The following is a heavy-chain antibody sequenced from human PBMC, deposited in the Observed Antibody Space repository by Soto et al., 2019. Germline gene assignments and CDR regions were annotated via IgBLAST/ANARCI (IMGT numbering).Heavy chain of an antibody. CDR1: GGSFSGYD. CDR3: ARGDYCSSTSCYKRTYYYGMDV. J-gene: IGHJ6*02. D-gene: IGHD2-2*02. Sequence: PSETLSLTCAVYGGSFSGYDWSWIRQPPGKGLEWIGEINHSGSTNYNPSLKSRVTISVDTSKNQFSLKLSSVTAADTAVYYCARGDYCSSTSCYKRTYYYGMDVWGQGTTVTVSS. CDR2: INHSGST. V-gene: IGHV4-34*01.